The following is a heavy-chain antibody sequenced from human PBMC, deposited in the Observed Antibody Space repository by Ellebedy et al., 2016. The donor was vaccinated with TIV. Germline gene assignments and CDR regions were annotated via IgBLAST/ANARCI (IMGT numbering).Heavy chain of an antibody. J-gene: IGHJ4*02. D-gene: IGHD3-10*01. CDR2: IRRNSDSI. V-gene: IGHV3-9*01. Sequence: PGGSLRLSCAASGFIFGDYAMHWVRHAQGKGLGWVSGIRRNSDSIGYADSVKGRFTISRDNAQNSLYLQMNSLRAEDTAFYYCAKDDGTSYPSSFDYWGQGTLVTVSS. CDR1: GFIFGDYA. CDR3: AKDDGTSYPSSFDY.